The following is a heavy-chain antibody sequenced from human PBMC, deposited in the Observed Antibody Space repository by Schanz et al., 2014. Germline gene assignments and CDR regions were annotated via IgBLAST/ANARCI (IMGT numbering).Heavy chain of an antibody. V-gene: IGHV3-33*01. D-gene: IGHD3-10*01. CDR3: ARSEMDRGVIWGY. CDR2: IWYDGNNK. J-gene: IGHJ4*02. Sequence: QVQLVESGGGVVQPGRSLRLSCAASGFTFSSYGMHWVRQAPGKGLEWVAVIWYDGNNKFYADSVKGRFIISRDNSKNTLDLQMNSLRVEDTAVYYCARSEMDRGVIWGYWGQGTLVTVSS. CDR1: GFTFSSYG.